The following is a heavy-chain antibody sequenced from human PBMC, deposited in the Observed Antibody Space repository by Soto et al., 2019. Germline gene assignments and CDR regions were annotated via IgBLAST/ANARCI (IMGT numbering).Heavy chain of an antibody. J-gene: IGHJ4*02. V-gene: IGHV4-59*01. CDR1: GGSISSYY. CDR2: IYYSGST. Sequence: SETLSLTCTVSGGSISSYYWSWIRQPPGKGLEWIGYIYYSGSTNYNPSLKSRVTISVDTSKNQFSLKLSSVTAADTAVYYCATLPAGYCSSTSCYTYWGQGTLVTVSS. D-gene: IGHD2-2*02. CDR3: ATLPAGYCSSTSCYTY.